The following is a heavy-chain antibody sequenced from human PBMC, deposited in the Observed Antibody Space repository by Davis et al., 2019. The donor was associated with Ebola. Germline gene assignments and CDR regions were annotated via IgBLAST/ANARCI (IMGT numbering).Heavy chain of an antibody. CDR3: ARGRGHYEYSGGDY. CDR1: GYTFNSYY. Sequence: ASVKVSCKASGYTFNSYYIHWVRQAPGQGLEWMGIINPSGGGTTYAQKFQGRVTMTRDTSTRTVYMELSSLRSEDTAVYYCARGRGHYEYSGGDYWGQGTLVTVSS. V-gene: IGHV1-46*02. D-gene: IGHD2-21*01. J-gene: IGHJ4*02. CDR2: INPSGGGT.